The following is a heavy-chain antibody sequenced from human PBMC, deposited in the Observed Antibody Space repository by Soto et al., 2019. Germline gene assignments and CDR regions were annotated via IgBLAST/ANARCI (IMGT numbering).Heavy chain of an antibody. V-gene: IGHV1-46*01. CDR2: INPSGGST. CDR3: ARNGAAGTTGYYYYGMDV. CDR1: GYTFTSYY. D-gene: IGHD6-13*01. J-gene: IGHJ6*02. Sequence: ASVKVSCKASGYTFTSYYMHWVRQAPGQGLEWMGIINPSGGSTSYAQQFQGRVTMTRDTSTSTVYMELSSLRSEDTAVYYCARNGAAGTTGYYYYGMDVWGQGTTVTVSS.